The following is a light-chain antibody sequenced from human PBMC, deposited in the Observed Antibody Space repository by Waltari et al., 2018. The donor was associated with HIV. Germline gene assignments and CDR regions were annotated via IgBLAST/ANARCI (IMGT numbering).Light chain of an antibody. J-gene: IGLJ1*01. V-gene: IGLV3-25*03. CDR1: VLAREY. CDR2: KDS. Sequence: SYQLTQPPSVSVSPGQPARVTCSGDVLAREYTSWYQQKAGQVPVLLIYKDSEMPSWIPERFSGSSSGTTVTLAIVGVQPEDEADYYCQSSDTNGTYVFGSGTKVTVL. CDR3: QSSDTNGTYV.